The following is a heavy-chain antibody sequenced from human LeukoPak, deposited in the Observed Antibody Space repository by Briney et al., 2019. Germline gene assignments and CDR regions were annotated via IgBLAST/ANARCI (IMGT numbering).Heavy chain of an antibody. CDR2: INPGGSET. V-gene: IGHV3-7*01. D-gene: IGHD4-11*01. CDR1: GFTFSSYA. Sequence: PGGSLRLSCAASGFTFSSYAMTWVRQAPGKGLEWVASINPGGSETYYVESLKGRFTIPTDNAMNSFFLQMNSLRAGDTAVYYCARGTTTVQRRDTFDVWGQGTMVTVSS. J-gene: IGHJ3*01. CDR3: ARGTTTVQRRDTFDV.